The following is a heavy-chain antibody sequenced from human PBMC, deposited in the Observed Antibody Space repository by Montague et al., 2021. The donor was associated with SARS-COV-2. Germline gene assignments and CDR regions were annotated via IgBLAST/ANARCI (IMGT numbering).Heavy chain of an antibody. D-gene: IGHD2-15*01. V-gene: IGHV1-18*01. CDR2: ISTYDYKT. CDR3: ARDWYCRGGRCHNTFDV. CDR1: GYIFSSYS. Sequence: SVKVSCKASGYIFSSYSISWVRQAPGQGLERMGWISTYDYKTNYAQMVQGRVTVTTDTSTGTVYMELRSLRSDDTAVYYCARDWYCRGGRCHNTFDVWGQGTLVTVSS. J-gene: IGHJ4*02.